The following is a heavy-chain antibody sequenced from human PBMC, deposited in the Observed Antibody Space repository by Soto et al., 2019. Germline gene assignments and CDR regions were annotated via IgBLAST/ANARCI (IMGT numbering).Heavy chain of an antibody. D-gene: IGHD3-10*01. CDR2: IKHDGREK. Sequence: DVQLVESGGDLVQPGGSLRLSCAASGFSFSSYWMTWVRQAPGKGLEWVADIKHDGREKYYVASVKGRFTISRDNGKNLLFLPMDSLAPDDTDVYYCAGGGVREGGYNGGLDPWGQGTLVTVSS. CDR1: GFSFSSYW. V-gene: IGHV3-7*03. CDR3: AGGGVREGGYNGGLDP. J-gene: IGHJ5*02.